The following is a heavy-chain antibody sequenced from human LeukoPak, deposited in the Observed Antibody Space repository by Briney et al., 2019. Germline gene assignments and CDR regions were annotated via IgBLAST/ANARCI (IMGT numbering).Heavy chain of an antibody. CDR3: AREYSASEH. CDR2: IDPYTGNT. D-gene: IGHD4-11*01. V-gene: IGHV1-2*02. J-gene: IGHJ1*01. Sequence: ASVKVSCKASGYTFVGYYLHWVRQAPGQVLEWMAWIDPYTGNTHYAQKFQGRITVTRDTSISTTYMELSWLTSDDTALYYCAREYSASEHWGQGTLVTVSS. CDR1: GYTFVGYY.